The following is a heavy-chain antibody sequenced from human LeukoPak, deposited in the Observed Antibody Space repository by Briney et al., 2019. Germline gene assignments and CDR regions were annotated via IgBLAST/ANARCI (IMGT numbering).Heavy chain of an antibody. Sequence: AETLSLTCVVSGFSISSGYYRGWVGHPSGKGLEWIGYIHPSGTMFNNSSLNSRVTMSIDTSKNQFSLKMSSVTAADTAAYYCAREAERRVVNWGQGTLVTVSS. J-gene: IGHJ4*02. CDR2: IHPSGTM. CDR3: AREAERRVVN. CDR1: GFSISSGYY. D-gene: IGHD1-1*01. V-gene: IGHV4-38-2*02.